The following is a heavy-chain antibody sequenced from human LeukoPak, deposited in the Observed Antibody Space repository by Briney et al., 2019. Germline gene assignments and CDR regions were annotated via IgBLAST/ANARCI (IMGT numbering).Heavy chain of an antibody. CDR2: ISTYNGHT. CDR1: GYTFSSYG. D-gene: IGHD3-22*01. Sequence: ASVRVSCKASGYTFSSYGIRWVRQAPGQGLEWMGWISTYNGHTDYAQKFQGRVTMTTDTSTSTAYMELRSLRFDDTAVYYCARGGSGYPFAYWGPGTLVTVSS. V-gene: IGHV1-18*01. J-gene: IGHJ4*02. CDR3: ARGGSGYPFAY.